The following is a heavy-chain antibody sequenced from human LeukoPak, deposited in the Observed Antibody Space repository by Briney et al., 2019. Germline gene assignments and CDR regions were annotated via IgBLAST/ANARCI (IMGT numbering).Heavy chain of an antibody. V-gene: IGHV3-30*03. CDR1: GFTFSTYG. J-gene: IGHJ4*02. CDR3: ARDLRKGRYFDY. Sequence: PGRSLRLSCAASGFTFSTYGMHWVRQAPGKGLEWEALISSDGSNKDYADSVKGRFTISRDNSKNTLYVQMDSLRAEDTAVYYCARDLRKGRYFDYWGQGTLVTVSS. CDR2: ISSDGSNK. D-gene: IGHD3-10*01.